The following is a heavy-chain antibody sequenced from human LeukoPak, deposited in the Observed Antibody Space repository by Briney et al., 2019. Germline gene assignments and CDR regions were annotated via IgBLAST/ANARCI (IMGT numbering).Heavy chain of an antibody. CDR2: IKLDGSEK. D-gene: IGHD3-10*01. CDR3: AREFGWNAFDI. CDR1: GFTFRSCW. J-gene: IGHJ3*02. Sequence: GGSLRLSCATSGFTFRSCWMSWVRQAPGKGLEWVANIKLDGSEKNYVDSVKGRFTISRDNTKNSLYLRMNSLRAEDTALYYCAREFGWNAFDIWGQGTMVTVSS. V-gene: IGHV3-7*01.